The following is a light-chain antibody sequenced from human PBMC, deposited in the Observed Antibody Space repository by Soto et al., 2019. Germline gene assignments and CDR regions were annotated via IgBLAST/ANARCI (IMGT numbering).Light chain of an antibody. J-gene: IGKJ1*01. CDR3: QQNYSATWT. V-gene: IGKV1-39*01. CDR1: QGISTY. CDR2: NAS. Sequence: IQMTQSPSSLSASVGDRVTITCRASQGISTYLNWYQQKPGKAPKLLIYNASSLQSGVPSRFSGSGSETDFPLTISSLQPEDFATYSCQQNYSATWTFGQGTKVDI.